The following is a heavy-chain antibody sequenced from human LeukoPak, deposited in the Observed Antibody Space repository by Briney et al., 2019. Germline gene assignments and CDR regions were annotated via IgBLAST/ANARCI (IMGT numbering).Heavy chain of an antibody. Sequence: SQTLSLTCTVSGGSISSGGYYWSWIRQHPGKGLEWIGYIYYSGSTYYNPSLKSRVTISVDTSKNQFSLKLSSVTAADTAVYYCARSEYQLPHYYYYGMDVWGQGTTVTVPS. J-gene: IGHJ6*02. CDR2: IYYSGST. V-gene: IGHV4-31*03. D-gene: IGHD2-2*01. CDR1: GGSISSGGYY. CDR3: ARSEYQLPHYYYYGMDV.